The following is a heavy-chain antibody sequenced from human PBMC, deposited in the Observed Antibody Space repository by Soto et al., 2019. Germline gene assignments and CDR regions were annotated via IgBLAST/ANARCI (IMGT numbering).Heavy chain of an antibody. CDR1: GYTFTAYN. V-gene: IGHV1-3*01. CDR3: ARGPGYSYGYN. J-gene: IGHJ4*02. CDR2: INAGNGNT. D-gene: IGHD5-18*01. Sequence: ASVKVSCKAFGYTFTAYNIHWLRQAPGQGLEWMGWINAGNGNTRSSRKFQGRVIITRDTSATTAYLEVDSLRSEDTAVYYCARGPGYSYGYNWGQGTLVTVSS.